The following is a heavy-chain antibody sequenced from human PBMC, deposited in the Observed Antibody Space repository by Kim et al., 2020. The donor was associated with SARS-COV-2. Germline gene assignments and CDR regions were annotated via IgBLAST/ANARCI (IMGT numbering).Heavy chain of an antibody. CDR2: IYYTGKT. V-gene: IGHV4-59*01. Sequence: AETLSLTCTVSRCSITGYYWSWIRQPPGKGLEWIGRIYYTGKTNYKPSLKSRETMSVDTSKNPFYLKLRPVTAGDTAVYYCEKYDNGEGNSLGLWG. CDR1: RCSITGYY. D-gene: IGHD4-17*01. J-gene: IGHJ2*01. CDR3: EKYDNGEGNSLGL.